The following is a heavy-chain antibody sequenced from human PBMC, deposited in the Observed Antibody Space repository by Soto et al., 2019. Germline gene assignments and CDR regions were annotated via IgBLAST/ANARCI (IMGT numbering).Heavy chain of an antibody. J-gene: IGHJ6*02. CDR2: IHHSGAT. Sequence: QVQLQESGPGLVQPSGTLSLTCAVSGDSITGDNWWSWVRQPPGKGLEWIGVIHHSGATNYNPSLKSRVTISVDKSKNQFSLKLNSVTAADTAMFYCATQGFYRMGVWGRGTTVTVSS. CDR1: GDSITGDNW. V-gene: IGHV4-4*02. CDR3: ATQGFYRMGV.